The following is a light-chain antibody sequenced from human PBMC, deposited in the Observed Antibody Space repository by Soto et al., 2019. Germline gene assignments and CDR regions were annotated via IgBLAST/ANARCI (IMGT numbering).Light chain of an antibody. Sequence: QSVLTQPASVSGSPGQSITISCTGTSSDVGGYDYVSWYQQHPGKAPKLMIYDVSNRPSGVSNRFSGSKSGNTAALTISGLQAEDYSDYYGSSYTSSNTLVVFGGGTQLTVL. CDR3: SSYTSSNTLVV. CDR1: SSDVGGYDY. J-gene: IGLJ2*01. CDR2: DVS. V-gene: IGLV2-14*03.